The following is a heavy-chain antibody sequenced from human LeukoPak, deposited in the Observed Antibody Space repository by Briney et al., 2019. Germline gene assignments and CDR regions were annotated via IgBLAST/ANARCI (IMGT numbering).Heavy chain of an antibody. CDR1: GGSISSADYY. Sequence: SETLSLTCTVSGGSISSADYYWSWIRQPPGKGLEWIGYIYYSGSTYYNPSLKSRVTISVDTSKNQFSLKLSSVTAADTAVYYCARARATAGYYYYYYMDVWGKGTTVTASS. D-gene: IGHD6-25*01. J-gene: IGHJ6*03. CDR2: IYYSGST. V-gene: IGHV4-30-4*01. CDR3: ARARATAGYYYYYYMDV.